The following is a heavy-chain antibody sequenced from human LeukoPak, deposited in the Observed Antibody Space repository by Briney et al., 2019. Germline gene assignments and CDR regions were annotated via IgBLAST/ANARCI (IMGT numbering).Heavy chain of an antibody. J-gene: IGHJ3*02. CDR1: GFTFSSYA. CDR2: ISYDGSNK. CDR3: ARAAGYSSSGDAFDI. V-gene: IGHV3-30-3*01. Sequence: GGSLRLSCAASGFTFSSYAMHWVRQAPGKGLEWVAVISYDGSNKYYADSVKGRFTISRDNSKNTLYLQMNSLRAEDTAVYYCARAAGYSSSGDAFDIWGQGTMVTISS. D-gene: IGHD6-13*01.